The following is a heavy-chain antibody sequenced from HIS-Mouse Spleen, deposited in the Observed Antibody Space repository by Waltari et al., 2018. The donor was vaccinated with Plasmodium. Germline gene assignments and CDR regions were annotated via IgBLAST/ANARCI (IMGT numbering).Heavy chain of an antibody. CDR1: GGSISIYY. V-gene: IGHV4-59*01. CDR2: IYYSGST. Sequence: QVQLQESGPGLVKPSETLSLTCTVSGGSISIYYWSWIRQPPGKGLEWIAYIYYSGSTNYNPSLKGRVTISVDTSKNQFSLKLSSVTAADTAVFYCARGGYSSSSYYFDYWGQGTLVTVSS. CDR3: ARGGYSSSSYYFDY. J-gene: IGHJ4*02. D-gene: IGHD6-6*01.